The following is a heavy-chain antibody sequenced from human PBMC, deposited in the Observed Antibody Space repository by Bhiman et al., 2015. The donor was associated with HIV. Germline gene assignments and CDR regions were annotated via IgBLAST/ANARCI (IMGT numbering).Heavy chain of an antibody. V-gene: IGHV3-21*03. D-gene: IGHD3-10*01. Sequence: EVQLVESGGGLVKPGGSLRLSCAASRFTFSRYIMNWVRQAPGKGLEWVSSLSGSSGYVYYADSVKGRFTISRDNAKKSLYLQMNSLRAEDTAVYYCARDATVTQMVRGVPRWFDPWGQGTLVTVSS. CDR3: ARDATVTQMVRGVPRWFDP. CDR1: RFTFSRYI. J-gene: IGHJ5*02. CDR2: LSGSSGYV.